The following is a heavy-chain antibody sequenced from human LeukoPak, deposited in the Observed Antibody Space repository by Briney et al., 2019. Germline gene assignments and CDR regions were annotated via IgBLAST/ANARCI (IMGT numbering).Heavy chain of an antibody. CDR1: GLTVSGNC. CDR2: IFTDDTT. Sequence: GGSLRLSCAASGLTVSGNCMNWVRQAPGKGLEWVSAIFTDDTTYYGDSVKGRFTISRDNSKNTLYLQMNSLRAEDTAVYYCARGPPRVGAITEGDYWGQGTLVTVSS. J-gene: IGHJ4*02. CDR3: ARGPPRVGAITEGDY. V-gene: IGHV3-66*01. D-gene: IGHD1-26*01.